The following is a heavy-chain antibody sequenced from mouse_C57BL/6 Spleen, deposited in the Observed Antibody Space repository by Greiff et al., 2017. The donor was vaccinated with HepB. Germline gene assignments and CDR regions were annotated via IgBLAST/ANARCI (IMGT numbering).Heavy chain of an antibody. V-gene: IGHV1-55*01. J-gene: IGHJ1*03. Sequence: QVQLQQPGAELVKPGASVKMSCKASGYTFTSYWITWVKQRPGQGLEWIGDIYPGSGSTNYTEKFKSKATLTVDTSSSTAYMQLSSLTSEDAAVYYCARGNDYGNWYFDVWGTGTTVTVSS. CDR3: ARGNDYGNWYFDV. CDR1: GYTFTSYW. CDR2: IYPGSGST. D-gene: IGHD2-4*01.